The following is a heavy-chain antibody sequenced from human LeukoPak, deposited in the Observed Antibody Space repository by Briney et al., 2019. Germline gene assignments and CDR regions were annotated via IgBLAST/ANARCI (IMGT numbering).Heavy chain of an antibody. CDR1: GGSISSGDYY. CDR2: IYYSGST. J-gene: IGHJ4*02. Sequence: SQTLSLTCTVSGGSISSGDYYWSWIRQPPGKGLEWIGYIYYSGSTYHNPSLKSRVTISVDTSKNQFSLKLSSVTAADTAVYYCASSVGATAVGYFDYWDQGTLVTVSS. V-gene: IGHV4-30-4*08. CDR3: ASSVGATAVGYFDY. D-gene: IGHD1-26*01.